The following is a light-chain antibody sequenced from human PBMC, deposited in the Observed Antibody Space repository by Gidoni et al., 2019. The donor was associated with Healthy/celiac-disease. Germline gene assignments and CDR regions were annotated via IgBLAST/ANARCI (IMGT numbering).Light chain of an antibody. Sequence: DIQMTQSPSSLSASVGDRVTITCRASQRISSYLNWYQQKPGKAPKLLIYAASSFQSGVPSRFSGSGSGTDFTLTISSLQPEDVATYYCQQSYSTPRTFGQXTKLEIK. CDR2: AAS. CDR3: QQSYSTPRT. V-gene: IGKV1-39*01. J-gene: IGKJ2*01. CDR1: QRISSY.